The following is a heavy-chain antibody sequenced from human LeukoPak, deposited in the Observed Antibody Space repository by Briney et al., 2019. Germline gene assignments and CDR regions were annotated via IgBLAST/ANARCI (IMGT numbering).Heavy chain of an antibody. CDR2: FYYSGTT. J-gene: IGHJ2*01. CDR3: ARRFPWYFDL. V-gene: IGHV4-39*01. CDR1: GDSIRSSSFY. Sequence: SETLSLTCTVSGDSIRSSSFYWGWIRQPPGKGLEWIGNFYYSGTTNYNPSLERRLTISVDTSKNQFSLRVSSVTASETAVYYCARRFPWYFDLWGRGTLVTVSS.